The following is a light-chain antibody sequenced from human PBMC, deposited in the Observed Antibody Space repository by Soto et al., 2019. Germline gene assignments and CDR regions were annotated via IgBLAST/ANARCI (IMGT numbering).Light chain of an antibody. CDR3: QQSYSRVT. J-gene: IGKJ1*01. Sequence: DIQMTQSPSSLSASVGDRVTITCLASQSISSYLNWYQQKPGKAPKLLIYAASRLQSGVRSRFSGSRSGTDFTLTISSLQPEDFATYYCQQSYSRVTFGQGTKVDIK. V-gene: IGKV1-39*01. CDR2: AAS. CDR1: QSISSY.